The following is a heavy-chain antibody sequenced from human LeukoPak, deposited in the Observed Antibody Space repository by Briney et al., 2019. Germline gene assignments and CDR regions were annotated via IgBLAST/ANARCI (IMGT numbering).Heavy chain of an antibody. J-gene: IGHJ2*01. CDR2: IYWDDDK. CDR3: AHSWADFTADSRYFDL. D-gene: IGHD2-21*02. V-gene: IGHV2-5*02. Sequence: KLSGPTLVNPTQTLTLTCTFSGFSLSTSGVGVGWIRQPPGKALGWLPLIYWDDDKRYSPSLKSRLTITKDTSKNQVVLIMTNVDPVDTATYFCAHSWADFTADSRYFDLWGRGTLVTVSS. CDR1: GFSLSTSGVG.